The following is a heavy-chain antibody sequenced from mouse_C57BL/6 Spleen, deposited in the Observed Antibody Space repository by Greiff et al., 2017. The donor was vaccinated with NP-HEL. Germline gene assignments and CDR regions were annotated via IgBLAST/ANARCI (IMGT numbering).Heavy chain of an antibody. V-gene: IGHV1-74*01. D-gene: IGHD2-4*01. CDR1: GYTFTSYW. CDR3: AKDYERDYYAMDY. J-gene: IGHJ4*01. Sequence: QVQLQQPGAELVKPGASVKVSCKASGYTFTSYWTHWVKQRPGQGLEWIGRIHPSDSDTNYNQKFKSKATLTVDKSSSTAYMQLSSLTSEDSAVYYCAKDYERDYYAMDYWGQGTSVTVSS. CDR2: IHPSDSDT.